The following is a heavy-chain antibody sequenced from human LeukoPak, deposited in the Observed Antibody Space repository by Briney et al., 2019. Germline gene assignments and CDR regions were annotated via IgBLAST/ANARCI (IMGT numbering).Heavy chain of an antibody. D-gene: IGHD6-6*01. CDR1: GFTFSNYG. Sequence: GGSLRLSCAASGFTFSNYGMHWVRQAPGKGLEWVAFIQYDGSNKYFADSVKGRFTISRDNSKSTLYLQVNSLRPEDTAVYYCAKGYYSSSPGWFDPWGQGTLVTVSS. J-gene: IGHJ5*02. CDR3: AKGYYSSSPGWFDP. V-gene: IGHV3-30*02. CDR2: IQYDGSNK.